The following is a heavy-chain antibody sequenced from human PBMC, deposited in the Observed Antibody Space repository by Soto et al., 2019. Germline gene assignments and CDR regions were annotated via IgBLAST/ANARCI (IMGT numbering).Heavy chain of an antibody. Sequence: GGSLRLSCAASGFTFSSYWLHWVRQAPGKGLVWVSRMNEDGGTTDYADSVKGRFTISRDNAKNKLYLQMNSLRVEDTAVYYCASDLSGRADVWGQGTTVTVSS. CDR1: GFTFSSYW. V-gene: IGHV3-74*01. CDR3: ASDLSGRADV. D-gene: IGHD3-10*01. J-gene: IGHJ6*02. CDR2: MNEDGGTT.